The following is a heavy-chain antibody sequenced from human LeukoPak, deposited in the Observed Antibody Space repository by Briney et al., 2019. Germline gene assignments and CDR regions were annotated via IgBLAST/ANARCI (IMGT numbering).Heavy chain of an antibody. D-gene: IGHD6-13*01. CDR3: AREGGTPGVFDDAFDI. J-gene: IGHJ3*02. V-gene: IGHV6-1*01. CDR1: GDSVSSNSAA. CDR2: TYYRSKWYN. Sequence: SQTLSLTCAISGDSVSSNSAAWNWIRQSPSRGLEWLGRTYYRSKWYNDYAVSVKSRITINPDTSKNQFSLQLNSVTPEDTAVYYCAREGGTPGVFDDAFDIWGQGTMVTVSS.